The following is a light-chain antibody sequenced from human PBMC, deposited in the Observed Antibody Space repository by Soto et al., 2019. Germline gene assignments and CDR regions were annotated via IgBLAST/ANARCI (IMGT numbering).Light chain of an antibody. J-gene: IGLJ2*01. CDR2: EVS. Sequence: QSVLTQPPSVSGSPGQSVTISCTGTSSDVGSYNRVSWYQQPPGTAPKLMIYEVSNRPSGVPARFSGSKSGNTASLTISGLQAEDAADYYCSSYTTSSPLGVFAGGTRGTAL. CDR3: SSYTTSSPLGV. CDR1: SSDVGSYNR. V-gene: IGLV2-18*02.